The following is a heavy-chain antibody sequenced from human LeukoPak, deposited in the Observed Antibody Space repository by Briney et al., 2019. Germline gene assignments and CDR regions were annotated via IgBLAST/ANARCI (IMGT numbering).Heavy chain of an antibody. D-gene: IGHD5-18*01. CDR1: GFTFSSYG. CDR2: IWYDGSNK. V-gene: IGHV3-33*01. CDR3: ARDGAWIPEYYYHGMDV. Sequence: GGSLRLSCAASGFTFSSYGMHWVRQAPGKGLEWVAVIWYDGSNKYYADSVKGRFTISRDNSKNTLYLQMNSLRAEDTAVYYCARDGAWIPEYYYHGMDVWGQGTTVTVSS. J-gene: IGHJ6*02.